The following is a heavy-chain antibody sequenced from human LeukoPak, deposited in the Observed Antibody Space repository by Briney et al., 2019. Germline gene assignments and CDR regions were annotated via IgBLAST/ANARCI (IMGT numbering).Heavy chain of an antibody. D-gene: IGHD6-19*01. CDR3: ARGAVAGNGYYYYGMDV. CDR2: ISSSSSYI. V-gene: IGHV3-21*01. CDR1: GFTFSSYS. Sequence: GGSLRLSCAASGFTFSSYSMNWVRQAPGKGLEWVSSISSSSSYIYYADSVKGRFTISRDNAKNSLYLQMNSLRAEDTAVYYCARGAVAGNGYYYYGMDVWGKGTTVTVSS. J-gene: IGHJ6*04.